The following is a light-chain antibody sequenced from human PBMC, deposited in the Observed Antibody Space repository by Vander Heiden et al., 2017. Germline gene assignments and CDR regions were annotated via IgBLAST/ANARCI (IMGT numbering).Light chain of an antibody. J-gene: IGLJ3*02. V-gene: IGLV1-40*01. Sequence: QSVPKQPPSVSAATGHRVLIPCTVSSSNIGAGYYALSYQPLPGSAHKRLIYSNSNRPSGVPDLFSGSKSDTSASLAITGLQAEDDADYYCQSYDSSLSCWVFGGGTKLTVL. CDR1: SSNIGAGYY. CDR2: SNS. CDR3: QSYDSSLSCWV.